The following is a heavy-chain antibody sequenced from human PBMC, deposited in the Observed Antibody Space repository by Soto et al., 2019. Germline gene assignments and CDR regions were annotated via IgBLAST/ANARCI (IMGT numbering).Heavy chain of an antibody. V-gene: IGHV3-21*01. D-gene: IGHD6-13*01. Sequence: EVQLVESGGGLVKPGGSLRLSCAASGFTFSSYSMNWVRQAPGKGLEWVSSISSSSSYIYYADSVKGRFTISRDNAKNSLYLQMNSLRAEDTAVYYCARGRGDHSKFDYWGQGTLVTVSS. CDR1: GFTFSSYS. CDR2: ISSSSSYI. J-gene: IGHJ4*02. CDR3: ARGRGDHSKFDY.